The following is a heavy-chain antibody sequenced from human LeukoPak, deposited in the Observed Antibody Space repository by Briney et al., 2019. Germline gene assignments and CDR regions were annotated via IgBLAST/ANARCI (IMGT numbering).Heavy chain of an antibody. D-gene: IGHD4-23*01. V-gene: IGHV3-33*01. J-gene: IGHJ4*02. CDR1: GFTFSSYG. CDR3: ARDYGGVFDY. CDR2: IWYDGSNK. Sequence: GGSLRLSCAASGFTFSSYGMHWVRQAPGKALEWVAVIWYDGSNKYYADSVKGRFTISRDNSKNTLYLQMNSLRAEDTAVYYCARDYGGVFDYWGQGTLVTVSS.